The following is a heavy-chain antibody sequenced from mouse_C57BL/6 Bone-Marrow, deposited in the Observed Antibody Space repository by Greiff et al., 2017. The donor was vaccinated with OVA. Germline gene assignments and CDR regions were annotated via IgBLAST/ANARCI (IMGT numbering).Heavy chain of an antibody. CDR1: GFAFSSYG. Sequence: EVKVVESGGDLVKPGGSLKLSCAASGFAFSSYGMSWVRQTPDKRLEWVATISSGGSYTYYPDSVKGRFTISRDNAKNTLYLQMSSLKSEDTAMDYWARPHYSDGSRVYYSAMDYWGQGTSVTVSS. J-gene: IGHJ4*01. CDR3: ARPHYSDGSRVYYSAMDY. CDR2: ISSGGSYT. V-gene: IGHV5-6*01. D-gene: IGHD1-1*01.